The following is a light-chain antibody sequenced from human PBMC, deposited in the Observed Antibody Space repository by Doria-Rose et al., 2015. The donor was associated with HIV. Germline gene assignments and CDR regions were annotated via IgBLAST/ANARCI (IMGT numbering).Light chain of an antibody. Sequence: TQSPGTLSLSPGERATLSCRASQRVKSSYLAWYQQKPGQAPRLLIYDASTRATGIPDRFSGSVSGTDFTLTISRLEPEGVAVYYCQQYGTSRGTFGQGTRLEIK. J-gene: IGKJ5*01. CDR3: QQYGTSRGT. CDR1: QRVKSSY. CDR2: DAS. V-gene: IGKV3-20*01.